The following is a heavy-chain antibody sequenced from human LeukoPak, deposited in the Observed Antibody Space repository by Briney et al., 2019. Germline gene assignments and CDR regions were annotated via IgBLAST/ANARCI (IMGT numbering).Heavy chain of an antibody. V-gene: IGHV3-74*01. D-gene: IGHD6-13*01. CDR3: ARSVRAAGKSPGFDF. CDR1: GFPFSSYW. J-gene: IGHJ4*02. CDR2: INSDGSAT. Sequence: PGGSLRLSCAASGFPFSSYWMHWVRQVPGKGLLWVSRINSDGSATIYADSVKGRFTISRDDSKNMLYLQMNSLRGEDTAVYYCARSVRAAGKSPGFDFWGPGSLVTVSP.